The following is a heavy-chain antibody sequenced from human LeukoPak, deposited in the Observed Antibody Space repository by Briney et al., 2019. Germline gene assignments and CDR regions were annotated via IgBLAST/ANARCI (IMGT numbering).Heavy chain of an antibody. Sequence: ASVKVSCKVSGYTLTELSMHWVRQAPGKGLEWMGGFDPEDGETIYAQKFQGRVTMTEDTSTDTAYMELSRLRSDDTAVYYCAREFIAAAGTENWFDPWGQGTLVTVSS. D-gene: IGHD6-13*01. CDR1: GYTLTELS. J-gene: IGHJ5*02. V-gene: IGHV1-24*01. CDR2: FDPEDGET. CDR3: AREFIAAAGTENWFDP.